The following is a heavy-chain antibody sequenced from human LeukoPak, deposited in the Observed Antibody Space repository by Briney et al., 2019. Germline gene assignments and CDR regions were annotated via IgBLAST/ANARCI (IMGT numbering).Heavy chain of an antibody. Sequence: ASVKVSCKASGYTFTGYYMHWVRQAPGQGLEWMGRINPNSGGTNYAQKFQGRVNMTRDTSISTAYMELSRLRSDDTAVYYCASDSGYDGTFDYWGQGTLVTVSS. CDR3: ASDSGYDGTFDY. CDR1: GYTFTGYY. CDR2: INPNSGGT. J-gene: IGHJ4*02. V-gene: IGHV1-2*06. D-gene: IGHD5-12*01.